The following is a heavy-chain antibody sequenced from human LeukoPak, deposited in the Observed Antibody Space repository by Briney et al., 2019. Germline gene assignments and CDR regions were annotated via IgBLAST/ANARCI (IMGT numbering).Heavy chain of an antibody. Sequence: GGSLRLSCAASGFTFSSYSMNWVRQAPGKGLEWVSSISSSSSYIYYADSVKGRFTISRDNAKNSLYLQMNSLRAEDTAVYYCARDQGGQRQQLVFDYWGQGTLVTVSS. J-gene: IGHJ4*02. CDR1: GFTFSSYS. CDR3: ARDQGGQRQQLVFDY. V-gene: IGHV3-21*01. D-gene: IGHD6-6*01. CDR2: ISSSSSYI.